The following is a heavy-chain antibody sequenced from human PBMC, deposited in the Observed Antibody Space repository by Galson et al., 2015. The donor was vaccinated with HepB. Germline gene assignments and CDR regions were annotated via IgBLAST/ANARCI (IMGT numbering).Heavy chain of an antibody. V-gene: IGHV4-39*01. D-gene: IGHD6-13*01. CDR1: GGSISSSSYY. CDR2: IYYSGST. CDR3: ARHEVGSWRRSYWYFDL. J-gene: IGHJ2*01. Sequence: SETLSLTCTVSGGSISSSSYYWGWIRQPPGKGLEWIGSIYYSGSTYYNPSLKSRVTISVDTSKNQFSLKLSSVTAADTAVYYCARHEVGSWRRSYWYFDLWGRGTLVTVSS.